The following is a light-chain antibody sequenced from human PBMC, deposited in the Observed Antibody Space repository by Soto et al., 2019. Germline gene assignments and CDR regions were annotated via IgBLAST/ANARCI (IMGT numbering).Light chain of an antibody. CDR1: QSISYY. J-gene: IGKJ1*01. CDR3: QQSYTTPWT. V-gene: IGKV1-39*01. Sequence: DIQMTQSPSSLSASVGDRVTITCRASQSISYYLNWYQQKPGRAPRLLIYTTSSLQSGVPPKFSGSASGTDFTLTISSLQPEDFATYYCQQSYTTPWTFGQGTKVEIK. CDR2: TTS.